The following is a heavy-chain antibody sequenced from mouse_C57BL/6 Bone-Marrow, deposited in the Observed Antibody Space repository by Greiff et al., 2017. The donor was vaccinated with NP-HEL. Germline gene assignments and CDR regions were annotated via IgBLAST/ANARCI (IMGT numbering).Heavy chain of an antibody. CDR2: ISDGGSYT. CDR3: ARDCSSPFAY. D-gene: IGHD1-1*01. CDR1: GFTFSSYA. J-gene: IGHJ3*01. Sequence: EVHLVESGGGLVKPGGSLKLSCAASGFTFSSYAMSWVRQTPEKRLEWVATISDGGSYTYYPDNVKGRFTISRDNAKNNLYRQMRHLKSEDTAMYYCARDCSSPFAYWGQGTLVTVSA. V-gene: IGHV5-4*01.